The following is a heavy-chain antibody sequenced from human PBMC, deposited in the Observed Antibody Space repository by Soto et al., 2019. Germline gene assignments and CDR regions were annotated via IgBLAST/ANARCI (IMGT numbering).Heavy chain of an antibody. CDR3: ARDRGCSGGICYRDLGY. CDR2: ISSISNTI. CDR1: GFTFSTYS. Sequence: EVQLVESGGGLVQPGGSLRLSCAASGFTFSTYSMSWVRQAPGKGLECVSYISSISNTIYYADSVKGRFTISRDNAKNSLYLHMNSLSAEDTAVYYCARDRGCSGGICYRDLGYWGQGTLVTVSS. D-gene: IGHD2-15*01. J-gene: IGHJ4*02. V-gene: IGHV3-48*01.